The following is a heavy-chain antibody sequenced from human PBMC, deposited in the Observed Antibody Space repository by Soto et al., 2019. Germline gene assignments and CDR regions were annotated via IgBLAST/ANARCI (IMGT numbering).Heavy chain of an antibody. Sequence: SLRLSCAVSGFTFRSYGMHWVRQAPGKGLEWVAVISYDGSNKYYADSVKGRFTISRDNSKNTLYLQMNSLRAEDTAVYYCARKTLTYYYDSSGSYWGQGTLVTVSS. V-gene: IGHV3-30*03. CDR1: GFTFRSYG. D-gene: IGHD3-22*01. CDR2: ISYDGSNK. J-gene: IGHJ4*02. CDR3: ARKTLTYYYDSSGSY.